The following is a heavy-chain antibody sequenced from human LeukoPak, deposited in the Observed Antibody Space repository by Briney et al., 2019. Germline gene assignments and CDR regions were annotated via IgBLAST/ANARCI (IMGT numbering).Heavy chain of an antibody. CDR3: ASPLGYCSGGSCYPNYYGMDV. D-gene: IGHD2-15*01. CDR1: GYSFTSYW. Sequence: GESLKISCKGSGYSFTSYWIGWVRQMPGKGLEWMGIIYPGDSDTRYSPSFQGQVTISAVKSISTAYLQWSSLKASDTAMYYCASPLGYCSGGSCYPNYYGMDVWGQGTTVTVSS. CDR2: IYPGDSDT. V-gene: IGHV5-51*01. J-gene: IGHJ6*02.